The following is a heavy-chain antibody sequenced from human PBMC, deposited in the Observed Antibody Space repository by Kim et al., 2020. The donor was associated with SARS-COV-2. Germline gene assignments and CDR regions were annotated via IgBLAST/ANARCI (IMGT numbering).Heavy chain of an antibody. J-gene: IGHJ6*02. D-gene: IGHD3-22*01. Sequence: SETLSLTCTVSDYSVSSGYYWGWIRQPPGKGLEWIGMINHSGNTYYNPSLKSRVTISVDTSKNEFSLKLNSVTAADTAIYYCARVLAYYYEIRTRRDYYYGMDVWGQGTTVTVSS. CDR2: INHSGNT. CDR3: ARVLAYYYEIRTRRDYYYGMDV. V-gene: IGHV4-38-2*02. CDR1: DYSVSSGYY.